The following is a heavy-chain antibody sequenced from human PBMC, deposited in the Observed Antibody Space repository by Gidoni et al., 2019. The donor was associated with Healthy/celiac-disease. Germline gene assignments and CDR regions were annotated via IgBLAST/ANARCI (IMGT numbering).Heavy chain of an antibody. V-gene: IGHV1-18*01. Sequence: QVQLVQSGAEVKKPGASVKVSCKAPGDTFTSYGISWVRQAPGQGLEWRGWISAYNGNTNYAQKLQGRVTMTTDTSTSTAYMELRSLRSDDTAVYYCARRNSGYDWYYFDYWGQGTLVTVSS. CDR2: ISAYNGNT. D-gene: IGHD5-12*01. CDR1: GDTFTSYG. J-gene: IGHJ4*02. CDR3: ARRNSGYDWYYFDY.